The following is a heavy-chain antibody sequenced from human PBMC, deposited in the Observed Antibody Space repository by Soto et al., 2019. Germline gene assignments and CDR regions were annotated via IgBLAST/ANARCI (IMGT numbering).Heavy chain of an antibody. D-gene: IGHD4-17*01. J-gene: IGHJ4*02. CDR2: IYYSGST. V-gene: IGHV4-59*08. CDR1: GGSISSYY. CDR3: ARHSNTVTTLIDY. Sequence: SETLSLTCTVSGGSISSYYWSWIRQPPGKGLEWIGYIYYSGSTNYNPSLKSRVTISVDTSKNQFSLKLSSVTAADTAVYYCARHSNTVTTLIDYWGQGTLVTVSS.